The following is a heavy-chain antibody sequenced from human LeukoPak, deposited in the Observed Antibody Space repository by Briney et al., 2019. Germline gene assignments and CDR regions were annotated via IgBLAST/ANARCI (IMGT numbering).Heavy chain of an antibody. CDR1: GGSISSGGYY. CDR3: AKSGRMGEYIDY. D-gene: IGHD3-16*01. J-gene: IGHJ4*02. CDR2: IYYSGST. V-gene: IGHV4-31*03. Sequence: SETLSLTCTVSGGSISSGGYYWSWIRQHPGKGLEWIGYIYYSGSTYYNASLKSRVTISVDSSKKQFSLKLSCVTAADTVVYYCAKSGRMGEYIDYWGQGTLVTVSS.